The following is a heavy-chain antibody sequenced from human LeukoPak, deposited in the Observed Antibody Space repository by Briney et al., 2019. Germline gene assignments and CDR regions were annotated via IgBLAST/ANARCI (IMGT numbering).Heavy chain of an antibody. J-gene: IGHJ4*02. CDR1: TFTVINNY. Sequence: GGSLRLSCTASTFTVINNYMSWVRQTPGKGLEWVSVTYGDGSTYYADSVEGRFTVSRDNSKNALYLQMNSLRAEDTALYYCAKDRGSHLDYWGQGTLVTVSS. CDR2: TYGDGST. CDR3: AKDRGSHLDY. V-gene: IGHV3-53*01. D-gene: IGHD3-10*01.